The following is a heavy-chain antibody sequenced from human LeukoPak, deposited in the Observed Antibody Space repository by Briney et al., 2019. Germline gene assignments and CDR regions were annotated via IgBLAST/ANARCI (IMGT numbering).Heavy chain of an antibody. V-gene: IGHV3-23*01. D-gene: IGHD4-17*01. CDR1: GFTFSSYV. Sequence: GGSLRLSCAASGFTFSSYVMNWVRQAPGKGLEWLSAINNRGSSTYYAGSVKDRFTISRDNSENTLYLQMNSLTVDDTAVYFCAKERQTGDYFTSDYWGQGTLVTVSS. CDR3: AKERQTGDYFTSDY. J-gene: IGHJ4*02. CDR2: INNRGSST.